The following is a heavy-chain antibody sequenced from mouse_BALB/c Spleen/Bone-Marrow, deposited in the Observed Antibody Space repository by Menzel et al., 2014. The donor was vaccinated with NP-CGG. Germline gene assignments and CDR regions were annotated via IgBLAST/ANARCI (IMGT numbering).Heavy chain of an antibody. V-gene: IGHV1S41*01. CDR1: GYTFTSYW. D-gene: IGHD2-14*01. CDR2: IAPGSGDT. Sequence: DLVKPGASVKLSCKASGYTFTSYWINWIKQRPGQGLEWIGRIAPGSGDTYYNEIFKGKATLTVDTSSSPAYIQLRSLSTEDSDVYFCAKREVRREGYYFDYWGQGTTLTVSS. CDR3: AKREVRREGYYFDY. J-gene: IGHJ2*01.